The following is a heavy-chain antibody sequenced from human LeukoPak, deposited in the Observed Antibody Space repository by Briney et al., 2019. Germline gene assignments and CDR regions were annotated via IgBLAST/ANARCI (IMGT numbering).Heavy chain of an antibody. J-gene: IGHJ4*02. CDR2: INAGNGNT. CDR1: GYTFTSYA. Sequence: ASVKVSCKASGYTFTSYAMHWVRQAPGQRLEWMGWINAGNGNTKYSQKFQGRVTMTEDTSTDTAYMELSSLRSEDTAVYYCATAAAAETPFDYWGQGTLVTVSS. D-gene: IGHD6-13*01. CDR3: ATAAAAETPFDY. V-gene: IGHV1-3*01.